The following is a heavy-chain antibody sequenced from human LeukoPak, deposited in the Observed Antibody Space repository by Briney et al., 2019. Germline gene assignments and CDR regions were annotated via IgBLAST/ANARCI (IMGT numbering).Heavy chain of an antibody. CDR1: GFIFSNYW. CDR2: MNEDGSHV. Sequence: GGSPRLSCADSGFIFSNYWMSWVRQAPGKGLEWVANMNEDGSHVYYVGSVKGRFTISRDNAKRSLYLQMNSLRAEDTAIYYCATHSGFRHDFWGQGTLVTVSS. CDR3: ATHSGFRHDF. D-gene: IGHD5-18*01. J-gene: IGHJ4*02. V-gene: IGHV3-7*01.